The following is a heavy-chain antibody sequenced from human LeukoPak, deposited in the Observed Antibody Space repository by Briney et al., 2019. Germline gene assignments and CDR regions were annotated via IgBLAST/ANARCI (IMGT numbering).Heavy chain of an antibody. CDR2: ISGSGGST. CDR1: GFTFSSYA. Sequence: GGSLRLSCAASGFTFSSYAMSWVRQAPGKGLEWVSAISGSGGSTYYADSVKGRFTISRDNSKNTLYLQMNSLGAEDTAVYYCAKCYDILTGYYTGGAFDIWGQGTMVTVSS. V-gene: IGHV3-23*01. D-gene: IGHD3-9*01. CDR3: AKCYDILTGYYTGGAFDI. J-gene: IGHJ3*02.